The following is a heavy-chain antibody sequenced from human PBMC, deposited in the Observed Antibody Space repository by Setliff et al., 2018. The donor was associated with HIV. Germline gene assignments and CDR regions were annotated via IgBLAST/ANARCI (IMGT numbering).Heavy chain of an antibody. CDR1: GFTLSSYS. CDR2: IGSSSSPI. V-gene: IGHV3-48*01. D-gene: IGHD2-15*01. CDR3: ARIRGFCSGGSCYPYYYYAMDV. J-gene: IGHJ6*02. Sequence: GESLKISCEASGFTLSSYSMNWVRQAPGKGLGWVSYIGSSSSPIYYADSVKGRFTISRDNAKNSLYLQLSSLRAEDTAVYYCARIRGFCSGGSCYPYYYYAMDVWGQGTTVTVSS.